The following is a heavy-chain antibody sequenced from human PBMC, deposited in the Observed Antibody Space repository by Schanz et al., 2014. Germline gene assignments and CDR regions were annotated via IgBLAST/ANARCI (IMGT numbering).Heavy chain of an antibody. Sequence: EVQLVESGGGLVQPGGSLRLFCASSWFAFSSNWVNLVRPAPREGLGWVAHIKEDGSEKYYVDSVKGRFTISRDNAKNSLYLQMNSLRAEDTAVYYCARSPNNNDFWSGYTLRADYDSYMDVWGKGTTVTVS. J-gene: IGHJ6*03. D-gene: IGHD3-3*01. CDR2: IKEDGSEK. V-gene: IGHV3-7*01. CDR3: ARSPNNNDFWSGYTLRADYDSYMDV. CDR1: WFAFSSNW.